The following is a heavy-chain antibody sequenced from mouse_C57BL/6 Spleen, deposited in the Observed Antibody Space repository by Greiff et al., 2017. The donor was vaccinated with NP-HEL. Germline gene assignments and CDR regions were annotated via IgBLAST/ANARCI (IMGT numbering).Heavy chain of an antibody. D-gene: IGHD6-1*01. Sequence: EVKLVESGGDLVKPGGSLKLSCAASGFTFSSYGMSWVRQTPDKRLEWVATISSGGSYTYYPDSVKGRFTISRDNAKNTLYLQMSSLKSEDTAMYYCASHEKSLHFDYWGQGTTLTVSS. CDR1: GFTFSSYG. CDR2: ISSGGSYT. J-gene: IGHJ2*01. V-gene: IGHV5-6*02. CDR3: ASHEKSLHFDY.